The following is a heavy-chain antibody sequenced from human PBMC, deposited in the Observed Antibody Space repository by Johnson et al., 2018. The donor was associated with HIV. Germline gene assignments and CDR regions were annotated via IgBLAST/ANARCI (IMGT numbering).Heavy chain of an antibody. V-gene: IGHV3-NL1*01. CDR3: AKDQGITMIVVVAGAFDI. Sequence: VQLVESGGGVVQPGRSLRLSCAASGFTFSSYAMHWVSVIYSGGSIYYADSVKGRFTISRDNSKNTLYLQMNSLRAEDTAVYYCAKDQGITMIVVVAGAFDIWGQGTVVTVSS. J-gene: IGHJ3*02. CDR1: GFTFSSYA. CDR2: IYSGGSI. D-gene: IGHD3-22*01.